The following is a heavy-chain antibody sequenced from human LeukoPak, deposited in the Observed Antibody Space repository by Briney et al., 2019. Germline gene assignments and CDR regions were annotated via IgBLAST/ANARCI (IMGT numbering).Heavy chain of an antibody. CDR1: GYSFSNYW. Sequence: PGESLKISCKGSGYSFSNYWIGWVRQMPGKGLEWMGIIYPGDSDTRYSPSFQGQVTISADKSISTAYLQWRSLKASDTAMYYCARSGGSSYGYTFIDYWGQGTLVTVSS. V-gene: IGHV5-51*01. D-gene: IGHD5-18*01. CDR2: IYPGDSDT. J-gene: IGHJ4*02. CDR3: ARSGGSSYGYTFIDY.